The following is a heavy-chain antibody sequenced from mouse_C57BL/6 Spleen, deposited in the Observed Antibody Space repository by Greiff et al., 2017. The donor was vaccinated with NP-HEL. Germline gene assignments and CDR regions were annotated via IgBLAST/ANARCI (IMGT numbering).Heavy chain of an antibody. CDR2: IHPSSGST. J-gene: IGHJ2*01. V-gene: IGHV1-64*01. D-gene: IGHD4-1*01. CDR3: ANPTGRDFDY. Sequence: VQLQQPGAELVKPGASVKLSCKASGYTFTSYWMHWVKQRPGQGLEWIGMIHPSSGSTNYNEKFKSKATLTVDKSSSTAYMQLSSLTSEVSAVYYCANPTGRDFDYWGQGTTLTVSS. CDR1: GYTFTSYW.